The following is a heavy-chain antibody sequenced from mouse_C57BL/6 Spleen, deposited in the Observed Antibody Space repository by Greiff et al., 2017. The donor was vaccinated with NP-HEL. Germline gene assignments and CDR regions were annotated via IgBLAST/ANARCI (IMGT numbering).Heavy chain of an antibody. CDR1: GYAFSSSW. Sequence: VQLQQSGPELVKPGASVKISCKASGYAFSSSWMNWVKQRPGKGLEWIGRIYPGDGDTNYKGKFKGKATLTADKSSSTAYMQLSSLTSEDSAVYFCARRPNYYGSSYGYFDVWGTGTTVTVSS. V-gene: IGHV1-82*01. CDR2: IYPGDGDT. J-gene: IGHJ1*03. CDR3: ARRPNYYGSSYGYFDV. D-gene: IGHD1-1*01.